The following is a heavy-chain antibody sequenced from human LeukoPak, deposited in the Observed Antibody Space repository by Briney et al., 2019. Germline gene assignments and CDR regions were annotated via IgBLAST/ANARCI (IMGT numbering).Heavy chain of an antibody. V-gene: IGHV3-30*02. D-gene: IGHD3-3*01. CDR2: IWYDGSNK. CDR1: GFTFSSYG. Sequence: GGSLRLSCAASGFTFSSYGMHWVRQAPGKGLEWGAVIWYDGSNKYYADSVKGRFTISRDNSKNTLYLQMNSLRAEDTAVYYCAKSGRYPDRPIITIFGVVIHPLDYWGQGTLVTVSS. J-gene: IGHJ4*02. CDR3: AKSGRYPDRPIITIFGVVIHPLDY.